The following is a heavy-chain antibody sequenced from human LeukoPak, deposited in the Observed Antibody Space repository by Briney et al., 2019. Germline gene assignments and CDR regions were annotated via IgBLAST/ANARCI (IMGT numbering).Heavy chain of an antibody. CDR3: ARGHSRGCYYYGMDV. D-gene: IGHD2-21*01. Sequence: PSVNLSCKASGGTFSSYAISWVRQAAGQGLEWMGWIRAYNGNTNYAQKLPGRVTTTTDTTTSTAYMELRSLRSDDTAVYYCARGHSRGCYYYGMDVWGQGTTVTVSS. V-gene: IGHV1-18*01. CDR2: IRAYNGNT. J-gene: IGHJ6*02. CDR1: GGTFSSYA.